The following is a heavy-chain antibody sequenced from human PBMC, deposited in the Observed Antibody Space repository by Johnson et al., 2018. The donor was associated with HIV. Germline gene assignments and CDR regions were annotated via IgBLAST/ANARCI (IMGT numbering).Heavy chain of an antibody. CDR2: IGTSGDT. J-gene: IGHJ3*02. D-gene: IGHD1-14*01. V-gene: IGHV3-13*01. CDR1: GFTFSSYD. CDR3: ARDDRPDGFDI. Sequence: VQLVESGGGLVQPGGSLRLPCAASGFTFSSYDMHWVRQATGKGLDWVPAIGTSGDTYYPGSAEGRFTIPRDRSKNTVSLQMNSLRVEDTAVYYCARDDRPDGFDIWSQGTMVTVSS.